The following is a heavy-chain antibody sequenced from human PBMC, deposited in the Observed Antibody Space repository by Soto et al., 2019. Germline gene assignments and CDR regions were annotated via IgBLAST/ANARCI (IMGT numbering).Heavy chain of an antibody. CDR1: GGSISSSTNW. Sequence: PSETLSLTCTVSGGSISSSTNWWYWVRQPPGKGLEWIGEVHPSAGTNYNPSLRGRVTISIDNSKNQLSLKLTSVTAADTAVYYCARDPYSGDYLLAYWGQGTLVTV. J-gene: IGHJ4*02. CDR2: VHPSAGT. D-gene: IGHD1-26*01. V-gene: IGHV4-4*02. CDR3: ARDPYSGDYLLAY.